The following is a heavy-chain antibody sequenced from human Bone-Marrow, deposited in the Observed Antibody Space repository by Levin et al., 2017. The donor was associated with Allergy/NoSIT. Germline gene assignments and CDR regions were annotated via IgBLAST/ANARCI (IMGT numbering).Heavy chain of an antibody. J-gene: IGHJ4*02. CDR3: ARTDDYLWLDDY. D-gene: IGHD5-18*01. V-gene: IGHV3-11*03. CDR1: GFTFGDYY. CDR2: ISGSSDYT. Sequence: GGSLRLSCAASGFTFGDYYMTWIRQAPGKGLEWISSISGSSDYTNYADSVKGRFTISRDNAKNSLYLQINSLRAEDTAVYYCARTDDYLWLDDYWGQGTLVTVSS.